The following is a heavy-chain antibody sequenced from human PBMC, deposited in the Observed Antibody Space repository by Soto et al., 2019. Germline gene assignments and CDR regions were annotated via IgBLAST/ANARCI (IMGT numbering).Heavy chain of an antibody. D-gene: IGHD2-21*02. V-gene: IGHV3-23*01. J-gene: IGHJ4*02. CDR1: AFTFSSYA. Sequence: EVQLLESGGGLAQPGGSLRLSCAASAFTFSSYAMSWVRQAPGKGLEWVSAVSGSGDSTYYADSVKVRLTISRDNTKNTRYLHRNSLRAEDTDVYYCATGRASDCPGCTQYYWGQGTLVTVSS. CDR3: ATGRASDCPGCTQYY. CDR2: VSGSGDST.